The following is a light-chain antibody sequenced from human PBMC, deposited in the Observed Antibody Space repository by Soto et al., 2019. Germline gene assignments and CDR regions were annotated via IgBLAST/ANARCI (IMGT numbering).Light chain of an antibody. CDR1: QSVSSY. V-gene: IGKV3-11*01. J-gene: IGKJ5*01. CDR3: NQRSNWPPRIT. Sequence: EIVLTQSPATLSLSPGERATLSCRASQSVSSYLAWYQQKPGQAPRLLIYDASNRATGIPARFSGSGSGTDFTLTISSLEPEDFAVYYCNQRSNWPPRITFGQGTRLEIK. CDR2: DAS.